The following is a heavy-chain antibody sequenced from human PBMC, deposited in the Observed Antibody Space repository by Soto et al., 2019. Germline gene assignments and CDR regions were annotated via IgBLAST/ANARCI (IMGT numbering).Heavy chain of an antibody. D-gene: IGHD5-18*01. CDR1: GGTFSSYA. V-gene: IGHV1-69*13. Sequence: ASVKVSCKASGGTFSSYAISWVRQAPGQGLEWMGGIIPIFGTANYAQKFQGRVTITADESTSTAYMELSSLRSEDTAVYYCARGGADTAMVSDYWGQGTLVTVSS. CDR3: ARGGADTAMVSDY. J-gene: IGHJ4*02. CDR2: IIPIFGTA.